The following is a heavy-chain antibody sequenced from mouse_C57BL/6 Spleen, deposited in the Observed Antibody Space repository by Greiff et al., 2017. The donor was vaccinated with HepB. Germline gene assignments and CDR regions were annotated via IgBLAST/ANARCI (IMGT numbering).Heavy chain of an antibody. J-gene: IGHJ3*01. Sequence: EVQLVESGGGLVQPGGSLKLSCAASGFTFSDYYMYWVRQTPEKRLEWVAYISNGGGSTYYPDTVKGRFTISRYNAKNTLYLQMSRLKSEDTAMYYCARRDYGFAYWGQGTLVTVSA. V-gene: IGHV5-12*01. CDR2: ISNGGGST. CDR3: ARRDYGFAY. CDR1: GFTFSDYY. D-gene: IGHD2-4*01.